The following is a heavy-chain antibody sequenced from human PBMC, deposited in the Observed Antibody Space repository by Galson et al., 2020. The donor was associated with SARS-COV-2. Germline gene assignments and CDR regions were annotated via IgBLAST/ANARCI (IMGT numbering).Heavy chain of an antibody. Sequence: GGSLRLSCAASGFTFSSYAMSWVRQAPGKGLEWVSAISGSGSSTYYADSVKGRFTISRDNSKNTLYLQMNSLRAEDTAVYYCAKDPTGALQFDYWGQGTLVTVSS. CDR3: AKDPTGALQFDY. D-gene: IGHD4-17*01. CDR2: ISGSGSST. V-gene: IGHV3-23*01. CDR1: GFTFSSYA. J-gene: IGHJ4*02.